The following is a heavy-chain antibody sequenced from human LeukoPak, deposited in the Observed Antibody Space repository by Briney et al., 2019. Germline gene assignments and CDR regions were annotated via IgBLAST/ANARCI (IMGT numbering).Heavy chain of an antibody. D-gene: IGHD6-6*01. CDR1: GYTFTSYG. V-gene: IGHV1-69*05. CDR3: ASRDGSSSEDYYYCYMDV. CDR2: IIPIFGTA. Sequence: AAVTVSCKASGYTFTSYGISWVRQAPGQGLEWMGGIIPIFGTANYAQKFQGRVTITTDESTSTAYMELSSLRSEDRAVYYCASRDGSSSEDYYYCYMDVWGKGTTVTVSS. J-gene: IGHJ6*03.